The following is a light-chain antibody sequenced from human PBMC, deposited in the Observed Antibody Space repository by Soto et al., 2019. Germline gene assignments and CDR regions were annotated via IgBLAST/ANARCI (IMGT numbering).Light chain of an antibody. CDR2: WAS. J-gene: IGKJ1*01. V-gene: IGKV4-1*01. CDR1: QSVLYSSSNKNY. CDR3: QQYYSTPLT. Sequence: DIVMTQSPDSLAVSLGERATINCKSSQSVLYSSSNKNYLAWYQQKPGQPPKLLIYWASTRESGVPDRFSGSGSGTDFTLTISSLQAEDVAVYYCQQYYSTPLTFCQGTKVEIK.